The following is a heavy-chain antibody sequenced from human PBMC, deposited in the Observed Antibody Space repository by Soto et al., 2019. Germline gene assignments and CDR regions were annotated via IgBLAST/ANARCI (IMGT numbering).Heavy chain of an antibody. CDR1: GGSISSSY. J-gene: IGHJ4*02. D-gene: IGHD6-6*01. CDR3: AAGIAARPFDY. Sequence: PSGTLSLTCAVSGGSISSSYGAGIRQPPGKGLEWIGYIYYSGSTNYNPSLKSRVTISVDTSKNQFSLKLSSVTAADTAVYYCAAGIAARPFDYWGQGTLVTVSS. V-gene: IGHV4-59*08. CDR2: IYYSGST.